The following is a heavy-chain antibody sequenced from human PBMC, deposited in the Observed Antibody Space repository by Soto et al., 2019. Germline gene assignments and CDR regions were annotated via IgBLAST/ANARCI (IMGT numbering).Heavy chain of an antibody. D-gene: IGHD6-6*01. V-gene: IGHV3-23*01. CDR2: ISGSDDST. CDR1: GFTFSRYA. Sequence: GGSLTLSCAASGFTFSRYAMSWVRQAPGKGLEWVSVISGSDDSTYYADSVKGRFTIPRDNSKNTLYLQMNSLRAEDTAVYYCAKRSSSSTFDYWGQGTLVTVSS. CDR3: AKRSSSSTFDY. J-gene: IGHJ4*02.